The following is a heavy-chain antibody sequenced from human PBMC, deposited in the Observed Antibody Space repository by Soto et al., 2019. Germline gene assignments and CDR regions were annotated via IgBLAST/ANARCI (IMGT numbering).Heavy chain of an antibody. CDR3: AKVDYDFWSGYYTTLDY. J-gene: IGHJ4*02. V-gene: IGHV3-23*01. Sequence: EVQLLESGGGLIQPGGSLRLSCAASGFTFSSYAMSWVRQAPGKGLEWVSAISGSGGSTYYADSVKGRFTISRDNSKNTLYLQMNSLSAEDTAVYYCAKVDYDFWSGYYTTLDYWGQGTLVTVSS. CDR1: GFTFSSYA. D-gene: IGHD3-3*01. CDR2: ISGSGGST.